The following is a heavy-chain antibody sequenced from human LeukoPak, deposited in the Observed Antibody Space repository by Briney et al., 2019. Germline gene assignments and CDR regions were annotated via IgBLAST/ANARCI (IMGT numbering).Heavy chain of an antibody. D-gene: IGHD3-22*01. CDR1: GFIFSTYS. CDR3: ARGYYYDSSGFYSVS. J-gene: IGHJ5*02. CDR2: ISSSGNSV. Sequence: PGGSLRLSCAASGFIFSTYSMNWVRQAPGKGLEWVSSISSSGNSVYYADSVKGRFTISRDNAKNSLCLQMNSLRAEDTAVYYCARGYYYDSSGFYSVSWGQGTLVTVSS. V-gene: IGHV3-21*01.